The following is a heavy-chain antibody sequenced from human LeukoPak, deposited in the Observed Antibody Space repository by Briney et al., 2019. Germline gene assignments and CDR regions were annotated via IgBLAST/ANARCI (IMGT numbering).Heavy chain of an antibody. V-gene: IGHV1-69*04. CDR2: IIPILGIA. CDR3: ARDSVLGCGGDCYTHFDY. CDR1: GGTFNNYA. D-gene: IGHD2-21*02. Sequence: SVKVSCKASGGTFNNYAFSWVRQAPGQGLEWMGRIIPILGIANYAQMFQGRVTITADKSTSTAYMELSSLGSEDTAVYYCARDSVLGCGGDCYTHFDYWGQGTLVTVSS. J-gene: IGHJ4*02.